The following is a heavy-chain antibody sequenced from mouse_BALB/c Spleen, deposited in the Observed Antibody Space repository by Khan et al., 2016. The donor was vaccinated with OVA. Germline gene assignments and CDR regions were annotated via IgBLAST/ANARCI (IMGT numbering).Heavy chain of an antibody. CDR1: GYSITSDYA. CDR3: ARIQGEDFDY. J-gene: IGHJ2*01. CDR2: LSYSGNI. Sequence: EVQLQESGPGLEKPSQSLFLTCTVTGYSITSDYALNWIGQFPGNKMEWMGYLSYSGNIQYNPSLKSRISITRETSKNQFFLQFNFVTVEDTATYCCARIQGEDFDYRSKGTTLTVS. D-gene: IGHD2-13*01. V-gene: IGHV3-2*02.